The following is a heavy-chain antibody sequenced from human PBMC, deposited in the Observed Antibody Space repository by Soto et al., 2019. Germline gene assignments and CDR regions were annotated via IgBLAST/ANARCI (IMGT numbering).Heavy chain of an antibody. D-gene: IGHD6-13*01. Sequence: PGGSLRLSCAASGFTFSSYSINWVRQAPGKGLEWVSSISSSSSYIYYADSVKGRFTISRDNAKNSLYLQMNSLRAEDTAVYHCAREGYTSSRYFPAPNDYWGQGTLVTASS. V-gene: IGHV3-21*01. CDR3: AREGYTSSRYFPAPNDY. J-gene: IGHJ4*02. CDR2: ISSSSSYI. CDR1: GFTFSSYS.